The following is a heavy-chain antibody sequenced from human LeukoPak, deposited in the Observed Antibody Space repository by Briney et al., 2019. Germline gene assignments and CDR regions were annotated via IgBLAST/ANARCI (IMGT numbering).Heavy chain of an antibody. J-gene: IGHJ4*02. CDR1: GFTFGDYA. CDR2: IRSKAFGGTT. CDR3: TRITYYDFWSGYLYYFDY. D-gene: IGHD3-3*01. Sequence: QPGRSLRLSCTASGFTFGDYAVSWVRQAPGKGLEWVGFIRSKAFGGTTEYAASVKGRFTISRDDSKSIAYLQMNSLKTADTAVYYCTRITYYDFWSGYLYYFDYWGQGTLVTVSS. V-gene: IGHV3-49*04.